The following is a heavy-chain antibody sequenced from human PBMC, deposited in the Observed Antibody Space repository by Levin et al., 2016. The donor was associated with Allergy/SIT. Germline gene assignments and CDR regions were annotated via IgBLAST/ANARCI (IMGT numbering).Heavy chain of an antibody. CDR2: INDGARKK. D-gene: IGHD3-10*01. CDR3: AREAGYYYGSGFDAFDI. CDR1: GFRFISYE. Sequence: GGSLRLSCAASGFRFISYEMNWVRQAPGKGLEWVSYINDGARKKYYADSVKGRFTISRDDAKNSLYLQMNSLRAEDTAVYYCAREAGYYYGSGFDAFDIWGQGTVVTVSS. J-gene: IGHJ3*02. V-gene: IGHV3-48*03.